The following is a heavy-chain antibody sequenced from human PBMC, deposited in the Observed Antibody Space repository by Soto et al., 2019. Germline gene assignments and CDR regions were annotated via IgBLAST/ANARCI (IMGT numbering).Heavy chain of an antibody. CDR2: INPNSGGT. Sequence: GASVKVSCKASGYTFTGYYMHWVRQAPGQGLEWMGWINPNSGGTNYAQKFQGRVTMTRDTSISTAYMELSRLRSDDTAVYYCARAVTYTRSGVVAANKYYYYYGMDVWGQGTTVTVSS. CDR3: ARAVTYTRSGVVAANKYYYYYGMDV. D-gene: IGHD2-15*01. V-gene: IGHV1-2*02. CDR1: GYTFTGYY. J-gene: IGHJ6*02.